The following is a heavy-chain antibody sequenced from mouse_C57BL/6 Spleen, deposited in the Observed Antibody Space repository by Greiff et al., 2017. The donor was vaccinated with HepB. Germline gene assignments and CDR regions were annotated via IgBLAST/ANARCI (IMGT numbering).Heavy chain of an antibody. CDR1: GFTFTDYY. D-gene: IGHD1-1*01. Sequence: EVQRVESGGGLVQPGGSLSLSCAASGFTFTDYYMSWVRQPPGKALEWLGFIRNKANGYTTEYSVSVKGRFTIARDNSQSILSLQMNALGAEDSATYYCARFTTVVPFDYWGQGTTLTVSS. V-gene: IGHV7-3*01. J-gene: IGHJ2*01. CDR2: IRNKANGYTT. CDR3: ARFTTVVPFDY.